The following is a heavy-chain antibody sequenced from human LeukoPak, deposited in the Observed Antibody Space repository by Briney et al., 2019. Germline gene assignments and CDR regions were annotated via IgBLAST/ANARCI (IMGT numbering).Heavy chain of an antibody. Sequence: SETLSLICAVYGGSFSGYYWSWIRQPPGKGLEWIGEINHSGSTNYNPSLKSRVTISVDTSKNQFSLKLSSVTAADTAVYYCARVGGSYSGVYYWGQGTLVTVSS. CDR3: ARVGGSYSGVYY. V-gene: IGHV4-34*01. CDR2: INHSGST. J-gene: IGHJ4*02. D-gene: IGHD1-26*01. CDR1: GGSFSGYY.